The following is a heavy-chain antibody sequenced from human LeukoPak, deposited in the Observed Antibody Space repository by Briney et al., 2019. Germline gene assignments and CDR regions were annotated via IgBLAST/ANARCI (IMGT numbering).Heavy chain of an antibody. J-gene: IGHJ4*02. CDR1: GFTFNMYS. D-gene: IGHD3-10*01. Sequence: GGSLRLSCAASGFTFNMYSMSWVRQAPGKGLVWVSRINSDGSSTNYADSVKGRFTISRDNAKNTLYLQMNSLRAEDTAVYYCARDLSEYGWFGELYYWGQGTLVTVSS. CDR3: ARDLSEYGWFGELYY. CDR2: INSDGSST. V-gene: IGHV3-74*01.